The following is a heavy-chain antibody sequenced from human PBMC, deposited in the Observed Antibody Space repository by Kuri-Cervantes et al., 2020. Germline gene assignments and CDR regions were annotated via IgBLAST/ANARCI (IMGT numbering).Heavy chain of an antibody. CDR2: ISAYNGNT. CDR3: ARDASDAFDI. J-gene: IGHJ3*02. CDR1: VYTFTSYG. V-gene: IGHV1-18*01. Sequence: ASVQVSCKASVYTFTSYGISWVRQAPGQGLEWMGWISAYNGNTNYAQKLQGRVTMTTDTSTSTAYMELRSLRSDDTAGYYCARDASDAFDIWGQGTMVTVSS.